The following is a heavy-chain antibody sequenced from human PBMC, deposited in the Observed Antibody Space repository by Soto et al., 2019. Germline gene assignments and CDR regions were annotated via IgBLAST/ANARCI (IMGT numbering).Heavy chain of an antibody. CDR2: IDWDDDK. J-gene: IGHJ3*02. D-gene: IGHD6-19*01. Sequence: SGPTLVNPTQTLTLTCTFSGFSLSTSGMCVTWIRQPPGKALEWLALIDWDDDKYYSTSLKTRLTISKDTSKNQVVLTLTNMDPVDTATYFCARSSKPYTSGWWGGFDTWGQGTTVTVS. CDR3: ARSSKPYTSGWWGGFDT. CDR1: GFSLSTSGMC. V-gene: IGHV2-70*13.